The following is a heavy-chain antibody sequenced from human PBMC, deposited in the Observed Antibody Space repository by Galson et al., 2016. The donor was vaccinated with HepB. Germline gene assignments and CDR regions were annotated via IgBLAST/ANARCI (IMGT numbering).Heavy chain of an antibody. CDR3: ARGLRHLYMVRGVVPYYFDH. Sequence: EPLSLTCVVYGESFSGYYWTWIRQSPGKGLEWIGEINHSGDTNYNPSLKSRVTISVDTSKNQFSLNVTSVTAADTAVYYCARGLRHLYMVRGVVPYYFDHWGQGTLATVSS. CDR2: INHSGDT. CDR1: GESFSGYY. D-gene: IGHD3-10*01. J-gene: IGHJ4*02. V-gene: IGHV4-34*01.